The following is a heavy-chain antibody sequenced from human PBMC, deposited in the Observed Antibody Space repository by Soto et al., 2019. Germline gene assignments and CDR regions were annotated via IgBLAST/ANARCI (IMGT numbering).Heavy chain of an antibody. CDR3: ARGRGYSYGTPPYYYGMDV. CDR1: GGSFSGYY. D-gene: IGHD5-18*01. J-gene: IGHJ6*02. Sequence: SETLSRTCAVYGGSFSGYYWSWIRQPPGKGLEWIGEINHSGSTNYNPSLKSRVTISVDTSKNQFSLKLSSVTAADTAVYYCARGRGYSYGTPPYYYGMDVWGQGTTVTVSS. CDR2: INHSGST. V-gene: IGHV4-34*01.